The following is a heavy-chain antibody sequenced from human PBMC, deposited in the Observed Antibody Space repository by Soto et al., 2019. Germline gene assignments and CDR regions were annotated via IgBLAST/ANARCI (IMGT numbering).Heavy chain of an antibody. J-gene: IGHJ4*02. D-gene: IGHD3-22*01. Sequence: GGSLRLSCAASGFTFSSYAMHWVRQAPGKGLEWVAVISYDGSNKYYADSVKGRFTISRDNAKNSVYLQMNGMRAEDTAVYYCARVGSTHDSSGYLDYWGQGTLVTVSS. V-gene: IGHV3-30-3*01. CDR1: GFTFSSYA. CDR2: ISYDGSNK. CDR3: ARVGSTHDSSGYLDY.